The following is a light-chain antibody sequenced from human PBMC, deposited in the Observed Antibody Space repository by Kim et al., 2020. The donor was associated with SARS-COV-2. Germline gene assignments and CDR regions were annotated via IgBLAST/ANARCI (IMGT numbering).Light chain of an antibody. CDR3: QAWGPGIRV. J-gene: IGLJ3*02. CDR1: SGRSKYA. Sequence: QLVLTQSPSASASLGASVKLTCTLDSGRSKYAVAWHQQRAETGPRFLMKVNSDGSYDRGDGIPVRFSGSASGAERYLTISSLQSEDEADYYCQAWGPGIRVFGGGTQLTVL. V-gene: IGLV4-69*01. CDR2: VNSDGSY.